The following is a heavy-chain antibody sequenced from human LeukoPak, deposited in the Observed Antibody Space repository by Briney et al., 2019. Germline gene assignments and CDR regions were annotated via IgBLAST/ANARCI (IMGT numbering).Heavy chain of an antibody. CDR1: GGSISSGGYY. Sequence: PSETLSLTCTVSGGSISSGGYYWSWIRQPPGKGLEWIGYIYHSGSTYYNPSLKSRVTISVDRSKNQFSLKLSSVTAADTAVYYCARVGYSYGYVFDYWGQGTLVTVSS. CDR3: ARVGYSYGYVFDY. V-gene: IGHV4-30-2*01. J-gene: IGHJ4*02. D-gene: IGHD5-18*01. CDR2: IYHSGST.